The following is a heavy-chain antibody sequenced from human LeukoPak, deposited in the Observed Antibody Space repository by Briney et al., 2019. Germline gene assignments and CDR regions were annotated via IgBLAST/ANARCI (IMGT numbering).Heavy chain of an antibody. J-gene: IGHJ4*02. CDR2: IRSDGSDA. CDR1: GFTFSDTW. V-gene: IGHV3-74*01. D-gene: IGHD2/OR15-2a*01. Sequence: GGSLRLSCAASGFTFSDTWMHWVRQVPGKGLVWVSRIRSDGSDARYAESVKGRFTISRDNAKNTLYLQMNSLRDEDTAVYYCAKDRGETTSGYFDYWGQGTLVTVSS. CDR3: AKDRGETTSGYFDY.